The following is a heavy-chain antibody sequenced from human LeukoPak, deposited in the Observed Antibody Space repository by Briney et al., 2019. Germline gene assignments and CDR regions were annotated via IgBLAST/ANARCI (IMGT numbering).Heavy chain of an antibody. CDR3: AREIMIVVVITVNWFDP. CDR2: INHSGST. D-gene: IGHD3-22*01. J-gene: IGHJ5*02. Sequence: PSETLSLTCAVYGGSFSGYYWSWIRQPPGKGLEWIGEINHSGSTNYNPSLKSRVTISVDTSKNQFSLKLSSVTAADTAVYYCAREIMIVVVITVNWFDPWGQGTLVTVSS. CDR1: GGSFSGYY. V-gene: IGHV4-34*01.